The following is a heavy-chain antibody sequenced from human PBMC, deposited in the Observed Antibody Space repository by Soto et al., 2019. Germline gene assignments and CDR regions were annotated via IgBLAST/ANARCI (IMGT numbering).Heavy chain of an antibody. D-gene: IGHD3-22*01. CDR1: GYTFSEYS. V-gene: IGHV3-21*05. CDR2: FGTSRKYI. CDR3: ASLYYDRSAFDI. J-gene: IGHJ3*02. Sequence: GGSLRLSCVASGYTFSEYSMNWVRQAPGKGLEWVSYFGTSRKYIFYADSVRGRFTISRDDAKNSLYLQMNSLRAEDTAVYYCASLYYDRSAFDIWGQGTMVTVSS.